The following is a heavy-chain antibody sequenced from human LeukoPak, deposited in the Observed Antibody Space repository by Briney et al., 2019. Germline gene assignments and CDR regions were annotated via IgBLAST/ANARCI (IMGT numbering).Heavy chain of an antibody. Sequence: SVKVSCKTSGYTFISYGISWVRQAPGQGLEWMGRIIPILGIANYAQKFQGRVTITADKSTSTAYMELSSLRSEDTAVYYCARDVIEMATISDYWGQGTLVTVSS. CDR1: GYTFISYG. CDR2: IIPILGIA. J-gene: IGHJ4*02. D-gene: IGHD5-24*01. CDR3: ARDVIEMATISDY. V-gene: IGHV1-69*04.